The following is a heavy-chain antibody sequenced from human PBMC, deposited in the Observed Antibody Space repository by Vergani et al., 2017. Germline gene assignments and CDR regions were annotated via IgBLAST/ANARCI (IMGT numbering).Heavy chain of an antibody. J-gene: IGHJ4*02. Sequence: EVQLVESGGGLVKPGGSLRLSCAASGFTFSSYSMNWVRQAPGKGLEWVSSISSSSSYIYYADSVKGRFTISRDNAKNSLYLQMNSLRAEDTAVYYCARAIIAVAATGDYWGQGTLVTVSS. CDR3: ARAIIAVAATGDY. CDR1: GFTFSSYS. CDR2: ISSSSSYI. D-gene: IGHD6-19*01. V-gene: IGHV3-21*01.